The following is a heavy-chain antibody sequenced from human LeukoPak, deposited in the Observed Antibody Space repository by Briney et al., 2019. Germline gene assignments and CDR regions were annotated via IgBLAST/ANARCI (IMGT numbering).Heavy chain of an antibody. D-gene: IGHD3-22*01. CDR3: ARLLDNDISGDPDTFDV. J-gene: IGHJ3*01. CDR2: INHSGST. Sequence: SETLSLTCAVYGGSFSGYYWSWIRQPPGKGLEWIGEINHSGSTNYNPSLQSRVTISIDTSKSQFSLKLTSVTSADTAVYSCARLLDNDISGDPDTFDVWGQGTTVIVPS. V-gene: IGHV4-34*01. CDR1: GGSFSGYY.